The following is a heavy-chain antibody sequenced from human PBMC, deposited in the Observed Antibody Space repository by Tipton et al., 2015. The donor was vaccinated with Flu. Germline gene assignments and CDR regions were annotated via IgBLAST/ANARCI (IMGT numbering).Heavy chain of an antibody. J-gene: IGHJ2*01. CDR3: ARDRQQRGDWYFAL. CDR1: GFTFSSYS. D-gene: IGHD6-25*01. CDR2: ISSSSSYI. V-gene: IGHV3-21*01. Sequence: SLRLSCAASGFTFSSYSMNWVRQAPGKGLEWVSSISSSSSYIYYADSVKGRFTISRGNAKNSLYLQMNSLRAEDTAVYYCARDRQQRGDWYFALWGRGTLVTVSS.